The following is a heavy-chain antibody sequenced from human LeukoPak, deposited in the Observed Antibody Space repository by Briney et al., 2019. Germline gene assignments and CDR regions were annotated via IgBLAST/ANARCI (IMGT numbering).Heavy chain of an antibody. Sequence: GGSLRLSCAASGFTVSSHWMHWVRQVPGKGLVWVARINEDGSSIIYADSVKGRFAISSDIAENIIYLLMNSLRVEDTAIYYCIRSSGWPDSWGQGTLVTVSS. D-gene: IGHD6-19*01. J-gene: IGHJ5*01. CDR1: GFTVSSHW. V-gene: IGHV3-74*01. CDR2: INEDGSSI. CDR3: IRSSGWPDS.